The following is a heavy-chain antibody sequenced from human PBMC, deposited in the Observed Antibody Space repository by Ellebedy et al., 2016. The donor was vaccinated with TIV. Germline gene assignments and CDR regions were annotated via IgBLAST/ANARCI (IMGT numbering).Heavy chain of an antibody. CDR1: GFTFSSYW. Sequence: PGGSLRLSCAASGFTFSSYWMHWVRQVPGKGLVWVSCFYSDGIRTTYADSVKGRFTISRDNAKNTVYLQRSSLSADDTGIYYCTRGGFGHAMDVWGQGTTVTVSS. J-gene: IGHJ6*02. CDR2: FYSDGIRT. V-gene: IGHV3-74*01. CDR3: TRGGFGHAMDV. D-gene: IGHD3-10*01.